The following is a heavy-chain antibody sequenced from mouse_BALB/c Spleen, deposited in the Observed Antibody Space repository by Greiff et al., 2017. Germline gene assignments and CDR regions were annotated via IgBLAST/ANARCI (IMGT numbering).Heavy chain of an antibody. J-gene: IGHJ4*01. D-gene: IGHD1-1*01. CDR3: ARAGGSSYDYAMGY. V-gene: IGHV2-9*02. CDR2: IWAGGST. Sequence: VKLMESGPGLVAPSQSLSITCTVSGFSLTSYGVHWVRQPPGKGLEWLGVIWAGGSTNYNSALMSRLSISKDNSKSQVFLKMNSLQTDDTAMYYCARAGGSSYDYAMGYWGQGTSVTVSA. CDR1: GFSLTSYG.